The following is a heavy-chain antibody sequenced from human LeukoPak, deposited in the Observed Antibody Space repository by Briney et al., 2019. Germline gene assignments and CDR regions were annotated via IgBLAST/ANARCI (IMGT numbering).Heavy chain of an antibody. CDR1: GFTFSSYA. CDR2: ISYDGSNK. CDR3: ARAGDCSGGSCYPHY. V-gene: IGHV3-30-3*01. D-gene: IGHD2-15*01. J-gene: IGHJ4*02. Sequence: PGRSLRLSCAASGFTFSSYAMHWVRQAPGKGLEWVAVISYDGSNKYYADSVKGRFTISRDNSKNTLYLQMNSLRAEDTAVYYCARAGDCSGGSCYPHYWGQGTLDTVSS.